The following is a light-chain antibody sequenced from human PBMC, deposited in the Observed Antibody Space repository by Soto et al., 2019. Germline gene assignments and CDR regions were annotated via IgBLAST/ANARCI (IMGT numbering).Light chain of an antibody. CDR2: DAY. J-gene: IGKJ5*01. Sequence: EIVWTQSPATLSLSPGEGSDLACMGSQSVSSYLAWYQQTPGQPPRLLIYDAYNRATGITARFSGSGSGTDFTLTISSLQPEDFAVYYCQPRSNWPPTVGQVTRLEIK. V-gene: IGKV3-11*01. CDR3: QPRSNWPPT. CDR1: QSVSSY.